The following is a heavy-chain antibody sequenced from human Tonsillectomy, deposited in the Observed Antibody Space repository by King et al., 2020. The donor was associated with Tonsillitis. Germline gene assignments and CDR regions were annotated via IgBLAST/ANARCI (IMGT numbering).Heavy chain of an antibody. J-gene: IGHJ4*02. CDR3: ARVRGSFCVDY. Sequence: VQLVESGGGLVQPGGSLRLSCAASGFTFSGYWMTWVRQAPGKGLEWVANIKQDVSEKYYVDSVKGRFTISRDNAKNSLYLQMNSLRAEDTAVYYCARVRGSFCVDYWGQGTLVTVSS. D-gene: IGHD1-26*01. CDR2: IKQDVSEK. V-gene: IGHV3-7*01. CDR1: GFTFSGYW.